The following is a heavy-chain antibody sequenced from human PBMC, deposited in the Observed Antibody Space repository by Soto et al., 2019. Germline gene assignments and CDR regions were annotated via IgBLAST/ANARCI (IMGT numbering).Heavy chain of an antibody. CDR2: INSDGSST. Sequence: GGSLRLSCAASEFIFSRYWMHWVRQAPGKGLVWVSRINSDGSSTNYADSVKGRFTISRDNAKNMLYLQMNSLRAEDTAVYYCARGGYSGISTGYYYYDGVAVSGQRTTVIGS. CDR3: ARGGYSGISTGYYYYDGVAV. D-gene: IGHD1-26*01. V-gene: IGHV3-74*01. J-gene: IGHJ6*02. CDR1: EFIFSRYW.